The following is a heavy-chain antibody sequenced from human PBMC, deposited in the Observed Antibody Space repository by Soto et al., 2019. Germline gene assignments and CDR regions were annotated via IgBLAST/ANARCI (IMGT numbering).Heavy chain of an antibody. CDR2: IYYSGSS. J-gene: IGHJ4*02. CDR1: GGSISSYY. Sequence: PSETLSLTCTVSGGSISSYYWNWIRQPPGKGLEWIGYIYYSGSSNYNPSLKSRVTISVDTSKNQFSLILSSVTAADTAVYYCARHKSSRYDYWGPGTLVTVSS. D-gene: IGHD6-13*01. V-gene: IGHV4-59*08. CDR3: ARHKSSRYDY.